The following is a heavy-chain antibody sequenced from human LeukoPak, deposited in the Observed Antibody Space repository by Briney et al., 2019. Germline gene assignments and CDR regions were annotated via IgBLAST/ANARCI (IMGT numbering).Heavy chain of an antibody. CDR3: AKVDTKAPWYFDL. CDR2: ISGSAVTT. Sequence: GGSLRLSCAASGFSFSNYAMSWVRQAPEKGLESVSAISGSAVTTYYADSVQGRFTISRDNSKNTLYLQMNSLRAEDTAIYYCAKVDTKAPWYFDLWGRGTPVTVSS. V-gene: IGHV3-23*01. CDR1: GFSFSNYA. J-gene: IGHJ2*01. D-gene: IGHD3-3*01.